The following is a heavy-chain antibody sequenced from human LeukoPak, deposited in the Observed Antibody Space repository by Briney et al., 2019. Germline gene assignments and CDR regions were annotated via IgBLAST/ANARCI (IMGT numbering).Heavy chain of an antibody. J-gene: IGHJ3*02. CDR2: ISYDGSNK. Sequence: GGSLRLSCAASGFTFSSYAMHWVRQAPGKGLEWVAVISYDGSNKYYADSVKGRFTISRDNSKNTLYLQMNSLRAEDTAMYYCAREGRGEGTFDIWGQGTMVTVSS. V-gene: IGHV3-30*14. CDR3: AREGRGEGTFDI. D-gene: IGHD3-10*01. CDR1: GFTFSSYA.